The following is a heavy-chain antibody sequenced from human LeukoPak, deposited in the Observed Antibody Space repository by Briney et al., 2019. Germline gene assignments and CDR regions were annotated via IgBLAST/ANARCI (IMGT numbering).Heavy chain of an antibody. CDR1: GHSFANYW. D-gene: IGHD3-3*01. CDR2: IYPGDSDT. Sequence: GESLKISCKGSGHSFANYWIGWVRQMPGKGLEWMGIIYPGDSDTRYSPSFQGQVTISADKSISTAYLQWSSLKASDTAMYYCARKTKYDAPASDWGQGTLVTVSS. CDR3: ARKTKYDAPASD. J-gene: IGHJ4*02. V-gene: IGHV5-51*01.